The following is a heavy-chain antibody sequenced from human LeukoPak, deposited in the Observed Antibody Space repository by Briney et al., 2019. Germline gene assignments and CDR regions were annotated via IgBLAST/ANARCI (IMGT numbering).Heavy chain of an antibody. CDR2: IYYSGST. Sequence: SETLSLTCTVSGGSISSRIYYWGWIRQTPGKGFEWIGSIYYSGSTYYNPSLKSRVTISVDTSKNQFSLKLSSVTAADTAVYYCARFHIMVVTAGLLDYWGQGTLVTVSS. CDR1: GGSISSRIYY. CDR3: ARFHIMVVTAGLLDY. V-gene: IGHV4-39*01. D-gene: IGHD2-21*02. J-gene: IGHJ4*02.